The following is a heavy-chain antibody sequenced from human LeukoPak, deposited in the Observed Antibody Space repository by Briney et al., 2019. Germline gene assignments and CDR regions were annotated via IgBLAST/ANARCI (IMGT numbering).Heavy chain of an antibody. V-gene: IGHV4-59*01. Sequence: SETLSLTCTVSGGSISSYYWSWIRQPPGKGLEWIGYIYYSGSTNYNPSLKSRVTISVDTSKNQFSLKLSSVTAADTAVYYCARVVLVSGGMDVWGQGTTVTVSS. CDR2: IYYSGST. J-gene: IGHJ6*02. CDR3: ARVVLVSGGMDV. CDR1: GGSISSYY. D-gene: IGHD6-13*01.